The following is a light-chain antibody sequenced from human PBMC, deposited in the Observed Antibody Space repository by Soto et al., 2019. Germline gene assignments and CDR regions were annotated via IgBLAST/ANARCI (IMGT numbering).Light chain of an antibody. CDR3: SSYTSSSTPYV. Sequence: QSALTQPASVSGSPGQSITISCTGTSSDVGGYNYVSWYQQHPGKAPKLMIYEVSNRPSGVSHRFSGSKSGNKASLTISGLQAEDEADYYCSSYTSSSTPYVFGTGTKLTVL. CDR1: SSDVGGYNY. CDR2: EVS. V-gene: IGLV2-14*01. J-gene: IGLJ1*01.